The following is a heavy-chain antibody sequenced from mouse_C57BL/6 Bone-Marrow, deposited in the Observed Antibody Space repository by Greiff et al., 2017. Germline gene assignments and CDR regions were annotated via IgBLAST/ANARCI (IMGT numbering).Heavy chain of an antibody. CDR3: TTHYKDY. CDR2: IDPENGDT. D-gene: IGHD2-12*01. Sequence: EVKLQQSGAELVRPGASVKLSCTASGFNIKDDYMHWVKQRPEQGLEWIGWIDPENGDTEYASKFQGKATITADTPSNTAYLQLSSLTSEDTAVYYCTTHYKDYWGQGTTLTVSS. V-gene: IGHV14-4*01. CDR1: GFNIKDDY. J-gene: IGHJ2*01.